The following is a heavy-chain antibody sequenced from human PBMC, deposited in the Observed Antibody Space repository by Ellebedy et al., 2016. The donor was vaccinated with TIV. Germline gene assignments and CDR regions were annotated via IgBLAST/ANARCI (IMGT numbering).Heavy chain of an antibody. CDR3: ARGAGQLAPSRRYAFDI. D-gene: IGHD6-6*01. CDR2: IGSSSSYI. V-gene: IGHV3-21*01. J-gene: IGHJ3*02. Sequence: GGSLRLSCAASGFTFSSYAMNWVRQAPGKGLEWVSSIGSSSSYIYYADSVKGRFTISRDNAKNSLYLQMNSLRAEDTAVYYCARGAGQLAPSRRYAFDIWGQGTMVTVSS. CDR1: GFTFSSYA.